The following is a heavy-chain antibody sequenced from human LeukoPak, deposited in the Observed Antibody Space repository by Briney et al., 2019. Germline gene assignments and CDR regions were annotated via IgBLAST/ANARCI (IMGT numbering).Heavy chain of an antibody. J-gene: IGHJ4*02. V-gene: IGHV1-46*01. CDR2: INPSGGST. Sequence: GASVKVSCKASGYTFTSYYMHWVRQAPGQGREWMGIINPSGGSTSYAQMFQGRVTMTRDTSTSTVYMELSSLRSEDTAVYYCYYYDSSGYSPIDYWGQGTLVTVSP. CDR3: YYYDSSGYSPIDY. CDR1: GYTFTSYY. D-gene: IGHD3-22*01.